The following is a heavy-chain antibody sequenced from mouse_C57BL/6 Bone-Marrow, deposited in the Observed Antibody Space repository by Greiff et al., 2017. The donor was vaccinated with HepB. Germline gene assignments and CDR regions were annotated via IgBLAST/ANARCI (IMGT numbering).Heavy chain of an antibody. Sequence: QVHVKQSGPELVKPGASVKISCKASGYAFSSSWMNWVKQRPGKGLEWIGRIYPGDGDTNYNGKFKGKATLTADKSSSTAYMQLSSLTSEDSAVYFCARREAAAYFDYWGQGTTLTVSS. CDR1: GYAFSSSW. CDR2: IYPGDGDT. J-gene: IGHJ2*01. CDR3: ARREAAAYFDY. D-gene: IGHD6-1*01. V-gene: IGHV1-82*01.